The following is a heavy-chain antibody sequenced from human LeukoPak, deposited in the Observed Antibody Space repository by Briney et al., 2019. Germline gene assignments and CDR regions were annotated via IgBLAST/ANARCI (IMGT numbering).Heavy chain of an antibody. CDR1: GFTFSSYW. J-gene: IGHJ4*02. V-gene: IGHV3-74*01. CDR2: INSDGSST. CDR3: AKGEYHQDGIGENRFDN. D-gene: IGHD5-24*01. Sequence: GGSLRLSCAASGFTFSSYWMHWVRQAPGKGLVWVSRINSDGSSTSYADSVKGRSTISRDNAKNTLYLQMNSLRAEDTAVYYCAKGEYHQDGIGENRFDNWGQGALVTVSS.